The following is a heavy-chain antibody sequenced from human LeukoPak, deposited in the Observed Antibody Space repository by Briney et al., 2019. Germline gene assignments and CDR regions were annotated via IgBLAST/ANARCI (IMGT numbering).Heavy chain of an antibody. Sequence: ASVKVSCKASGYTFTGYYMHWVRQAPGQGLEWMGWINPNSGGTNYAQKFQGRVTMTRDTSISTAYMELSRLRSDDTAVYYCARDPPLDCGSGSYLHFDYWGQGTLVTVSS. CDR1: GYTFTGYY. D-gene: IGHD3-10*01. CDR2: INPNSGGT. J-gene: IGHJ4*02. CDR3: ARDPPLDCGSGSYLHFDY. V-gene: IGHV1-2*02.